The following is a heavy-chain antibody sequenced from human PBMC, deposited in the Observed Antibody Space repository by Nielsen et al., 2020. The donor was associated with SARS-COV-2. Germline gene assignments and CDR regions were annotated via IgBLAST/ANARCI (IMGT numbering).Heavy chain of an antibody. CDR1: GGSFSGYY. CDR2: INHSGST. Sequence: GSLRLSCAVYGGSFSGYYWSWIRQPPGKGLEWIGEINHSGSTNYNPSLKSRVTISVDTSKNQFSLKLSSVTAADTAVYYCARGLRRSSSHFDYWGQGTLVTVSS. D-gene: IGHD6-6*01. V-gene: IGHV4-34*01. CDR3: ARGLRRSSSHFDY. J-gene: IGHJ4*02.